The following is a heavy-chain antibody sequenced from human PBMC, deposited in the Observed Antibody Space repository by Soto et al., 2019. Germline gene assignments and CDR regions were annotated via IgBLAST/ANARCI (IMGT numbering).Heavy chain of an antibody. J-gene: IGHJ3*02. CDR3: ATRGPFIANGDAFDI. CDR2: FDPEDGET. D-gene: IGHD2-15*01. V-gene: IGHV1-24*01. CDR1: GGTFSSYA. Sequence: XSVKVSFNASGGTFSSYAISLVRQAPGQGLEWMGGFDPEDGETIYAQKFQGRVTMTEDTSTDTAYMELSSLRSEDTAVYYCATRGPFIANGDAFDIWGQGTMVTVSS.